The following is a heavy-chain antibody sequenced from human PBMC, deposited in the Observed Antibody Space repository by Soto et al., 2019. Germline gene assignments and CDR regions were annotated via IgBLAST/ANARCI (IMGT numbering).Heavy chain of an antibody. D-gene: IGHD2-8*01. J-gene: IGHJ5*02. V-gene: IGHV4-4*02. CDR2: IHHTGSTT. Sequence: SETLSLTCAVSGGSISTNDWWTWVRQPPGKGLEWIGDIHHTGSTTNYSPSLQSRVTVSIDKSENQFSLRLTSVTAADTAVYYCATRDCTNNVCHFPWGQGTLVTVSS. CDR1: GGSISTNDW. CDR3: ATRDCTNNVCHFP.